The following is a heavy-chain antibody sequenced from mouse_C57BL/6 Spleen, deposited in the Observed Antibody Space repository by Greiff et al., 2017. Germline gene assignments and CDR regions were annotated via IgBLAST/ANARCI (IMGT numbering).Heavy chain of an antibody. Sequence: VMLVESGAELAKPGASVKLSCKASGYTFTSYWMHWVKQRPGQGLEWIGYINPSSGYTKYNQKFKDKATLTADKSYSTAYMQLSSLTYEDSAVYYCAGSTVVAPYYAMDYWGQGTSVTVSS. CDR2: INPSSGYT. V-gene: IGHV1-7*01. D-gene: IGHD1-1*01. CDR1: GYTFTSYW. CDR3: AGSTVVAPYYAMDY. J-gene: IGHJ4*01.